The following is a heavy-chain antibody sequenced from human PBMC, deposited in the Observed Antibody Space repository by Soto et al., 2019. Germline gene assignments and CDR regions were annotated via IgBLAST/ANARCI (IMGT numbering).Heavy chain of an antibody. J-gene: IGHJ4*02. V-gene: IGHV2-5*02. CDR2: IYWDDDK. D-gene: IGHD3-22*01. CDR1: GFSLSTSGVG. Sequence: QITLKESGPTLVKPTQTLTLTCTFSGFSLSTSGVGVGWIRQPPGKALEWLALIYWDDDKRYSPSLKSRLTLTKDTSKNQVVLTMTNMDPVDTATYYCAHSYYYDSSGYYYRDYWGQGTLVTVSS. CDR3: AHSYYYDSSGYYYRDY.